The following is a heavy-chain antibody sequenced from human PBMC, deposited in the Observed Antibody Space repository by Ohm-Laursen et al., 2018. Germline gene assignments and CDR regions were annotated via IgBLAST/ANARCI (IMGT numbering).Heavy chain of an antibody. J-gene: IGHJ4*02. CDR3: ARDLESTLSADY. CDR2: ISWNSESI. V-gene: IGHV3-9*01. CDR1: GFRFDDYA. Sequence: SLRLSCAASGFRFDDYAMHWVRQAPGKGLEWVSGISWNSESIGYADSVKGRCTISRDNAKNSLYLQMNSLRADDTAVYYCARDLESTLSADYWGQGTLVTVSS. D-gene: IGHD2-15*01.